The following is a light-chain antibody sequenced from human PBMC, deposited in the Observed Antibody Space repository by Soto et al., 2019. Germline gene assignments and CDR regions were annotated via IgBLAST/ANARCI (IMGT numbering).Light chain of an antibody. Sequence: EIVMTQSPATLSVSPGERATLSCRASQSVSSNLAWYQQKPGQAPRLLIYGASTRATGSPARFSGSGSGTEFTLTISSLQSEDFEVYYCQQYNNWPPYTFGQGTKVEIK. CDR2: GAS. CDR3: QQYNNWPPYT. J-gene: IGKJ2*01. V-gene: IGKV3-15*01. CDR1: QSVSSN.